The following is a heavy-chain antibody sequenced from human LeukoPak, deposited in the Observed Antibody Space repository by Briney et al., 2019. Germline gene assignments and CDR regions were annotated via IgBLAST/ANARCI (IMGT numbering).Heavy chain of an antibody. CDR1: GYTFTRYD. CDR3: ASAERRSYDFWGDQHYYYMDV. Sequence: ASVKVSCKASGYTFTRYDMNWVRQATGQGLEWMGWMNPNSGNTGYAQKFQDRVTITRDTSMSSAYMELRGLISEDRAVYYCASAERRSYDFWGDQHYYYMDVWGEGTTVAVSS. J-gene: IGHJ6*03. CDR2: MNPNSGNT. V-gene: IGHV1-8*03. D-gene: IGHD3-3*01.